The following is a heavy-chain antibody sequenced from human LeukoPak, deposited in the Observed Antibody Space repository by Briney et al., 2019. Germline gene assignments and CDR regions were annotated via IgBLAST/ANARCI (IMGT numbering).Heavy chain of an antibody. CDR3: ARGVYDFWSGYYTGEYFDY. J-gene: IGHJ4*02. V-gene: IGHV1-2*02. CDR1: GYTSTGYY. CDR2: INPNSGGT. D-gene: IGHD3-3*01. Sequence: ASVKVSCKASGYTSTGYYMHWVRQAPGQGLEWMGWINPNSGGTNYAQKFQGRVTMTRDTSISTAYMELSRLRSDDTAAYYCARGVYDFWSGYYTGEYFDYWGQGTLVTVSS.